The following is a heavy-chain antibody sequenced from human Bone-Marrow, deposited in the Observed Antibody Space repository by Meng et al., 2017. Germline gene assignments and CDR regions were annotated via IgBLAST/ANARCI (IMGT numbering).Heavy chain of an antibody. CDR3: ARKAGNCISTTCYSLDY. CDR2: INAVFGTT. CDR1: GGIFSNYV. J-gene: IGHJ4*02. D-gene: IGHD2-2*01. V-gene: IGHV1-69*13. Sequence: SVKVSCKALGGIFSNYVIGWVRQAPGQGLEWMGGINAVFGTTNYAQKFQDTVTITSDESTSTVYMELTRLTSEDTAVYFCARKAGNCISTTCYSLDYWGQGTLVTVSS.